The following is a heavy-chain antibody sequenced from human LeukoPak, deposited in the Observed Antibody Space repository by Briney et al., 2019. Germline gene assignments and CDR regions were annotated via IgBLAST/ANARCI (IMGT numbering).Heavy chain of an antibody. CDR3: ARRTKLRLLWFGESPETFDY. V-gene: IGHV4-34*01. Sequence: PSETLSLTCGVNGGSFSGYYWNWIRQTPGKGLEWIGEINHSGSTNYNPSLKRRVTISVDTSQKQFSLRLTSVTAADTAVYYCARRTKLRLLWFGESPETFDYWGQGTLVTVSS. CDR1: GGSFSGYY. CDR2: INHSGST. J-gene: IGHJ4*02. D-gene: IGHD3-10*01.